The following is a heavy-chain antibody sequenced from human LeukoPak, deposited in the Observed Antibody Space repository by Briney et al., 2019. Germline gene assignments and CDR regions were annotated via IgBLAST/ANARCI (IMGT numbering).Heavy chain of an antibody. D-gene: IGHD5-24*01. CDR1: GGSFSGYY. V-gene: IGHV4-34*01. Sequence: PSETLSLTCAVYGGSFSGYYWSWIRQPPGKGLEWIGEINHSGSTNYNPSLKSRVTISVDTSKNQFSLKLSSVTAADTAVYYCARGGKEMATVYFDYWGQGTLVTVPS. J-gene: IGHJ4*02. CDR2: INHSGST. CDR3: ARGGKEMATVYFDY.